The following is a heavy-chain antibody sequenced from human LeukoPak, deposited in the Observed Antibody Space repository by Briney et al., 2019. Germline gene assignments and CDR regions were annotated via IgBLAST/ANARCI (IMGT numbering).Heavy chain of an antibody. V-gene: IGHV4-4*07. D-gene: IGHD5-18*01. J-gene: IGHJ4*02. CDR1: GASITSYY. CDR3: ARAPVDTAMVDY. CDR2: IYASGST. Sequence: SETLPLTCTVSGASITSYYWSWIRQPAGKGLEWIGRIYASGSTTYNPSLKSRVTMAVYTSKNQFSLKLSSVTAADTAVYYCARAPVDTAMVDYWGQGTLVTVSS.